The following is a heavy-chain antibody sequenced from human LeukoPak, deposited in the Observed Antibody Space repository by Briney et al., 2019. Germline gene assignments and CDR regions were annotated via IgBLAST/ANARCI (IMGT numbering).Heavy chain of an antibody. CDR2: INSDGSST. CDR1: GFTFGSYW. Sequence: GGSLRLSCAASGFTFGSYWMHWVRQAPGKGLVWVSRINSDGSSTSYADSVKGRFTISRDNAKNTLYLQMNSLRAEDTAVYYCARGYDYTAFDIWGQGTMVTVSS. D-gene: IGHD1-1*01. V-gene: IGHV3-74*01. J-gene: IGHJ3*02. CDR3: ARGYDYTAFDI.